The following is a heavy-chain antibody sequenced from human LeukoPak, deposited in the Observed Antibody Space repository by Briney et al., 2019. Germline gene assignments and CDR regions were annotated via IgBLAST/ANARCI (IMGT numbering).Heavy chain of an antibody. D-gene: IGHD3-22*01. Sequence: SLRLSCAASGFTFKNNAMSWGRQAPEKGVGWVSGNSGSGNTYYADSVKGRFTISRDNSKNMLYLQMYRLRAGDTALYYCAKDDFITAGVFDSWGQGTLVTVSS. CDR2: NSGSGNT. J-gene: IGHJ5*01. CDR3: AKDDFITAGVFDS. V-gene: IGHV3-23*01. CDR1: GFTFKNNA.